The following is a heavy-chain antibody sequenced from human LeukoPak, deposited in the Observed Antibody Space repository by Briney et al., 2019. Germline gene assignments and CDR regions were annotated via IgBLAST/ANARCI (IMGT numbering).Heavy chain of an antibody. CDR3: ARDRDLFGCYYDSSGYYYNDY. V-gene: IGHV1-18*01. CDR1: GYTFTSYG. D-gene: IGHD3-22*01. CDR2: ISAYNGNT. Sequence: ASVKVSCKASGYTFTSYGISWVRQAPGQGLEWMGWISAYNGNTNYAQKLQGRVTMTTDTSTSTAYMELRSLRSDDTAVYYCARDRDLFGCYYDSSGYYYNDYWGQGTLVTVSS. J-gene: IGHJ4*02.